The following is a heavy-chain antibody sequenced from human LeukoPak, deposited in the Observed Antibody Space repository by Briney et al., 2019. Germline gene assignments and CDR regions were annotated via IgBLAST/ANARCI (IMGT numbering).Heavy chain of an antibody. D-gene: IGHD1-7*01. CDR1: GYTFTSYG. V-gene: IGHV1-18*01. Sequence: ASVKVSCKASGYTFTSYGTSWVRQAPGQGLEWMGWISAYNGNTNYAQKLQGRVTMTTDTSTSTAYMELRSLRSDDTAVYYCARQLPDWNYGSTDYWGQGTLVAVSS. CDR2: ISAYNGNT. CDR3: ARQLPDWNYGSTDY. J-gene: IGHJ4*02.